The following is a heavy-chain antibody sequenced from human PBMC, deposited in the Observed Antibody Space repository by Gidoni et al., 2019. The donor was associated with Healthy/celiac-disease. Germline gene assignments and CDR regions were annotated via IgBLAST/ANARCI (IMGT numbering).Heavy chain of an antibody. V-gene: IGHV3-30-3*01. J-gene: IGHJ4*02. D-gene: IGHD1-26*01. CDR2: ISYDGSNK. CDR1: GFTFSSDA. Sequence: QVQLVESGGGVVQPGRSLRLSCAASGFTFSSDAMHWVRQAPGKGLEWVAVISYDGSNKYYADSVKGRFTISRDNSKNTLYLQMNSLRAEDTAVYYCARGSKKWELLLFDYWGQGTLVTVSS. CDR3: ARGSKKWELLLFDY.